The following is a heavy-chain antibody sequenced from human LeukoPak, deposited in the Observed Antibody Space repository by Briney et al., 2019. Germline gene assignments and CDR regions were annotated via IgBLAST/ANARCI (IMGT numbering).Heavy chain of an antibody. CDR1: GFTFSSYS. CDR2: ISPNGVIT. V-gene: IGHV3-23*01. D-gene: IGHD3-22*01. CDR3: AKWDTYYDSSGYYFY. Sequence: PGGSLRLSCAASGFTFSSYSMNWVRQAPGKGLEWVSGISPNGVITYYADSVKGRFTISRDNSKGTVYLQMNSLRPEDTAVYYCAKWDTYYDSSGYYFYWGQGTLVTVSS. J-gene: IGHJ4*02.